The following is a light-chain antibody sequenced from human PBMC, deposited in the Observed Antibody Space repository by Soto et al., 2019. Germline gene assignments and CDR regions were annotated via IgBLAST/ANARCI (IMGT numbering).Light chain of an antibody. CDR1: QGISSR. Sequence: DIQMTQSPSSVSASVGDRVTITCRASQGISSRLAWYQQKPGKAPNLLIYSASSLQSRDPSRFSGSGSETDFTLTIGSLQPEDFATYYCQQSNSFPLTFRGGTKVEIK. CDR3: QQSNSFPLT. J-gene: IGKJ4*01. CDR2: SAS. V-gene: IGKV1-12*01.